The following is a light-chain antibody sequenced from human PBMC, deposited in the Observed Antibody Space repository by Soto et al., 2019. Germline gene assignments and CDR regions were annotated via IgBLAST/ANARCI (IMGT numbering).Light chain of an antibody. CDR1: KNDIGVYDF. V-gene: IGLV2-8*01. CDR2: EVV. J-gene: IGLJ1*01. CDR3: KSYAGSNTDV. Sequence: QSVLTQLPSASGSPGQSVTISCTGTKNDIGVYDFVSWYQHHPGKAPRLIIYEVVQRPSGVPDRFSGSKSGNTASLTVSGLQAADEADYFCKSYAGSNTDVFGSGTKVTV.